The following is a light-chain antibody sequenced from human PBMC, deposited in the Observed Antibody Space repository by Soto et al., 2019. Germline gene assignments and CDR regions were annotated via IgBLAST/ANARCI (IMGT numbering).Light chain of an antibody. CDR3: AAWDGSLNGYV. Sequence: QSVLTQPPSASGTPGQRVTISCSGSSSNIGSSTVNWYQQLPGTAPKLLIYSNNQPPSWVPGRFSGSMFGTSASLASSGLQSDDEADYYCAAWDGSLNGYVFGTGTKLTVL. V-gene: IGLV1-44*01. J-gene: IGLJ1*01. CDR1: SSNIGSST. CDR2: SNN.